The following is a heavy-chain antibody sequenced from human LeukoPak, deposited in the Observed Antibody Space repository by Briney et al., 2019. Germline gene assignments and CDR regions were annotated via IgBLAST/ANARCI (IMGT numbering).Heavy chain of an antibody. CDR1: GFTVSSNY. D-gene: IGHD5-12*01. J-gene: IGHJ4*02. CDR2: IKRDGNEK. Sequence: GGSLRLSCAASGFTVSSNYMSWVRQAPGKGLEWVGNIKRDGNEKNYADSVRGRFTISRDNAKNSLYLQMNSLRAEDTAVYYCARDGGNTGYDLFDYWGQGTLVTVSS. CDR3: ARDGGNTGYDLFDY. V-gene: IGHV3-7*03.